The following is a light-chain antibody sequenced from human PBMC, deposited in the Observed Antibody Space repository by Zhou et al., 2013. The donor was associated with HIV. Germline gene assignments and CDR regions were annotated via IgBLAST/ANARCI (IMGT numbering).Light chain of an antibody. J-gene: IGKJ1*01. CDR2: GAS. CDR1: QIITNN. CDR3: QQYNSWPWT. Sequence: EIVLTQSPGTLSLSPGERATLSCRASQIITNNQLAWYQQKPGQAPRLLIYGASTRATAIPARFSGSGSGTEFTLTISSLQSEDFALYYCQQYNSWPWTFGQGTKVEIK. V-gene: IGKV3-15*01.